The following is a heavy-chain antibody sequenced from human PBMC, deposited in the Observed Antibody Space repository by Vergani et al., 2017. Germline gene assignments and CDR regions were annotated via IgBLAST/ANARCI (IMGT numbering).Heavy chain of an antibody. CDR1: GFTFNQYG. V-gene: IGHV3-33*01. D-gene: IGHD1-14*01. CDR2: TWYDGNNK. J-gene: IGHJ5*02. Sequence: QVQLVESGGGVVQPGRSLRLSCAASGFTFNQYGMHWVRQAPGKGLEWVAVTWYDGNNKQYADSVKGRFTISRDNSKSTMYLQMNSLRDEDTGVYYCVRDLRVLYNRFDPWGQGTLVTVSS. CDR3: VRDLRVLYNRFDP.